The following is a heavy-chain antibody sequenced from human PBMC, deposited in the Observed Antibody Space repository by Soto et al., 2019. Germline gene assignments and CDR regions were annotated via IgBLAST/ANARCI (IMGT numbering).Heavy chain of an antibody. D-gene: IGHD6-19*01. Sequence: GGSLRLSCAASGFTFSSYGMHWVRQAPGKGLEWVAVIWYDGSNKYYADSVKGRFTISRDNSKNTLYLQMNSLRAEDTAVYYCARDRDGIAVAGTDFDYWGQGTLVTVSS. CDR1: GFTFSSYG. CDR2: IWYDGSNK. V-gene: IGHV3-33*01. CDR3: ARDRDGIAVAGTDFDY. J-gene: IGHJ4*02.